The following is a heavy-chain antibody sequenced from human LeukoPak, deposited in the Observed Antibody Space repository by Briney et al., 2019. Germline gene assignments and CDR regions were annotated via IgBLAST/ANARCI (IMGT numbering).Heavy chain of an antibody. Sequence: ASVTVSCKASGYTLPELSMHWVRQAPGKGLEWMGVFDPEDGETIYAQKFQGRVTMTEDTSTDTAYMELSSLRSEDTAVYYCATSWRYYDSSGYYGGWFDPWGQGTLVTVSS. CDR1: GYTLPELS. CDR2: FDPEDGET. D-gene: IGHD3-22*01. V-gene: IGHV1-24*01. J-gene: IGHJ5*02. CDR3: ATSWRYYDSSGYYGGWFDP.